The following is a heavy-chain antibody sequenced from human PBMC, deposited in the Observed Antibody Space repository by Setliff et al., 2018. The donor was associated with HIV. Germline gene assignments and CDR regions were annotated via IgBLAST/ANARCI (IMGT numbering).Heavy chain of an antibody. V-gene: IGHV4-38-2*01. Sequence: LSLTCAVSGYSISSGHYWGWIRQPPGKGLEWIGEIYHSGGTNYNPSLKSRVTISLDKSKNHFSLELRSVTAADTAVYYCARVITMVWTTFDPWGQGTLVTVSS. D-gene: IGHD3-10*01. CDR1: GYSISSGHY. J-gene: IGHJ5*02. CDR3: ARVITMVWTTFDP. CDR2: IYHSGGT.